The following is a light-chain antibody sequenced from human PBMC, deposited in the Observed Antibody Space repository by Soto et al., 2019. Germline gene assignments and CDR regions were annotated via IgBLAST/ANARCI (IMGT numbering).Light chain of an antibody. CDR1: YAISSS. J-gene: IGKJ2*01. CDR3: QQLSHYPYT. V-gene: IGKV1-9*01. Sequence: DIQLTQSPSFLSASVEDRVTISCRASYAISSSLAWYQQEPGKPPKLLIYDSSTLQTGVPSRFTGSGSGRKFTLTISGLQFGDFATYFCQQLSHYPYTFDQGTKLEI. CDR2: DSS.